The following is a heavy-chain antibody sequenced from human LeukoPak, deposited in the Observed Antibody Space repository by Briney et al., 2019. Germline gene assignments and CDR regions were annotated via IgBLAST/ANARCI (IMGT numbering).Heavy chain of an antibody. V-gene: IGHV3-30*18. CDR1: GFTFSSYG. Sequence: GGSLRLSCAASGFTFSSYGMHWVRQAPGKGLEWVAVISYDGSNKYYADSVKGRFTISRDNSKNTLYLQMNSLRAEDTAVYYCAKDRDRSITMVRGALSALDYWGQGTLVTVSP. CDR2: ISYDGSNK. D-gene: IGHD3-10*01. CDR3: AKDRDRSITMVRGALSALDY. J-gene: IGHJ4*02.